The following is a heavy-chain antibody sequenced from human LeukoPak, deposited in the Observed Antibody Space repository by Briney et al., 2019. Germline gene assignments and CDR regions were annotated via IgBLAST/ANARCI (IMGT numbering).Heavy chain of an antibody. V-gene: IGHV1-69*02. D-gene: IGHD2-15*01. Sequence: EASVKVSFKASGGTFISYTISWVRQAPGQGREWMGRIIPILGIANYVQKFQGRVTITADKSTSTAYMELSSLISEDTAVYYCALGLVVAADDAFDIWGQGTMVAVSS. J-gene: IGHJ3*02. CDR3: ALGLVVAADDAFDI. CDR1: GGTFISYT. CDR2: IIPILGIA.